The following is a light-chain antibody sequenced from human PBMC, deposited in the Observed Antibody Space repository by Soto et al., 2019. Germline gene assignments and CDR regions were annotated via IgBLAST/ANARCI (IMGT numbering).Light chain of an antibody. J-gene: IGKJ2*01. Sequence: DIVMTQTPLSLSVTPGQPASISCKSSQSLLHSDGRTDVFWYLQRPGQPPHLLIYEVSNRFSGVPDRFSGSGTGTDFSLKISRVEAEDDGVYYCLQTIQVPHTFGQGTKLELK. V-gene: IGKV2D-29*01. CDR2: EVS. CDR1: QSLLHSDGRTD. CDR3: LQTIQVPHT.